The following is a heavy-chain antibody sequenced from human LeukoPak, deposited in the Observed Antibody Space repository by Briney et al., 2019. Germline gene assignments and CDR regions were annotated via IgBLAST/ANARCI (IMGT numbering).Heavy chain of an antibody. CDR1: GLTFSDYS. J-gene: IGHJ6*02. D-gene: IGHD2-15*01. CDR2: ISSSSDSI. Sequence: GGSLRLSCAASGLTFSDYSMNWVRQAPGKGLEWVSSISSSSDSIYYADSVKGRFTISRDNAKNSLYLQVNSLRAEDTAVYYCARCSGGTCYSGAHSFYGMDVWGQGTTVSVSS. V-gene: IGHV3-21*01. CDR3: ARCSGGTCYSGAHSFYGMDV.